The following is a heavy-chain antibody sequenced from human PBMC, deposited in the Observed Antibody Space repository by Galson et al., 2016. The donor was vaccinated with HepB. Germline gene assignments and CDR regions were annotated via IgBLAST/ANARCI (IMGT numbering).Heavy chain of an antibody. CDR2: IWYDGSLK. Sequence: SLRLSCAASGFSFRSYGMHWVRQAPGKGLEWVAVIWYDGSLKYYSDSVKGRFTITRDNSKNILNIQMDSLRAEDTAMYFCARIQEGSGWGRFDAWGQGTLVTVSS. CDR3: ARIQEGSGWGRFDA. J-gene: IGHJ5*02. CDR1: GFSFRSYG. D-gene: IGHD2-15*01. V-gene: IGHV3-33*01.